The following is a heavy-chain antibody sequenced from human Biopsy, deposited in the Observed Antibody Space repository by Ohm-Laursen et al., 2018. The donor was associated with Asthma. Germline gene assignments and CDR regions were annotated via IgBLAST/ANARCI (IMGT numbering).Heavy chain of an antibody. V-gene: IGHV4-30-4*01. CDR3: ARASLAARANWFDP. CDR1: GGSIGAGDYY. J-gene: IGHJ5*02. CDR2: IYYSGST. D-gene: IGHD6-6*01. Sequence: TLSLTCSVAGGSIGAGDYYWSWIRQPPGKGLEWIGYIYYSGSTSHNPSLTSRLTISVDTSKNQFSLKLTSVTAADTAVYYCARASLAARANWFDPWGQGTLVRVSS.